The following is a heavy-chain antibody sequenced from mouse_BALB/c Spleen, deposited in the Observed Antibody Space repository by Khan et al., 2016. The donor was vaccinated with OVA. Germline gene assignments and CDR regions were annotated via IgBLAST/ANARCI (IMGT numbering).Heavy chain of an antibody. V-gene: IGHV3-2*02. D-gene: IGHD2-4*01. CDR2: INYSGNT. CDR1: GYSITSEYA. J-gene: IGHJ3*01. CDR3: ARKDYYDYDPFPY. Sequence: SGPGLVKPSQSLSLTCTVTGYSITSEYAWNWIRPFPGNKLEWMGYINYSGNTRFNPSLKRRTYLTREPSKTQFFMQLNSVTTEDTATYYCARKDYYDYDPFPYWGQGTLVTVSA.